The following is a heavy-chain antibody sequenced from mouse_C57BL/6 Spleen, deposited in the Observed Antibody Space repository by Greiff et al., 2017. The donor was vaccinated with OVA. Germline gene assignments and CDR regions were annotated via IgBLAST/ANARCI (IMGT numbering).Heavy chain of an antibody. Sequence: VQLQQPGAELVKPGASVKLSCKASGYTFTSYWMQWVKQRPGQGLEWIGEIDPSDSYTNYNQKFKGKATLTVDTSSSTAYMQLSSLTSEDSAVYYCARRWFLYAMDYWGQGTSVTVSS. CDR2: IDPSDSYT. CDR1: GYTFTSYW. CDR3: ARRWFLYAMDY. D-gene: IGHD2-3*01. V-gene: IGHV1-50*01. J-gene: IGHJ4*01.